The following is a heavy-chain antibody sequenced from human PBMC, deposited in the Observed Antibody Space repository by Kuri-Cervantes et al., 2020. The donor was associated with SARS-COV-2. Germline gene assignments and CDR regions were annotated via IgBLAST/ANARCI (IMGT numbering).Heavy chain of an antibody. D-gene: IGHD6-19*01. CDR2: IYYSGSS. V-gene: IGHV4-39*01. J-gene: IGHJ5*02. CDR3: ACHFGPIAVAGNPRGVDP. Sequence: SETLSLTCTASGGSFSSSGSYWGWISQPPGKGLVSIGSIYYSGSSYYNPSLKSRVTISVDTSKNQFSLKLCSVTAADTAVYYCACHFGPIAVAGNPRGVDPWGQGTLVTVSS. CDR1: GGSFSSSGSY.